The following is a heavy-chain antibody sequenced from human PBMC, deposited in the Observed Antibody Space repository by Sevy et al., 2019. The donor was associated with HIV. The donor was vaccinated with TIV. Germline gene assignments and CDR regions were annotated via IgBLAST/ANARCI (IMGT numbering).Heavy chain of an antibody. Sequence: GGSLRLSCAASGFTFSRYWMTWVRQAPGQGLEWVANIKQDESEKYYVDSVKGRFTISRDNAKNSLYLQMNSLRADDMAVYYCARAEQVTMLVVFGGLYFDSWGQGTLVTVSS. CDR3: ARAEQVTMLVVFGGLYFDS. D-gene: IGHD3-22*01. J-gene: IGHJ4*02. V-gene: IGHV3-7*01. CDR1: GFTFSRYW. CDR2: IKQDESEK.